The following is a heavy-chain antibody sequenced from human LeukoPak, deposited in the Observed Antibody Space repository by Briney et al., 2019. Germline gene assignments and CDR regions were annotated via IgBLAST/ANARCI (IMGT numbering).Heavy chain of an antibody. D-gene: IGHD3-22*01. J-gene: IGHJ5*02. V-gene: IGHV3-7*01. CDR2: IKDDGRQK. CDR3: ARDASRGFDP. Sequence: GGSLRLSCAPSGFTFSRYWMTWVRQTPEKGLEWVASIKDDGRQKYYVDSVKGRFTVSRDNAKNSAYLQMDSLRAEDTALYYCARDASRGFDPWGQGTLATVSS. CDR1: GFTFSRYW.